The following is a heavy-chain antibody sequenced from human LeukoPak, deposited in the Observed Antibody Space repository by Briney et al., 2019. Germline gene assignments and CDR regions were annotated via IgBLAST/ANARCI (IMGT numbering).Heavy chain of an antibody. V-gene: IGHV1-18*01. J-gene: IGHJ6*03. CDR1: GYTFTSYG. D-gene: IGHD1-14*01. CDR3: ARGKNPLYYYYYMDV. Sequence: ASVKVSCKASGYTFTSYGISWVRQAPGQGLEWMGWISAYNGNTNYAQKLQGRVTMTTDTSTSTAYMELRSLRSDDTAVYYCARGKNPLYYYYYMDVWGKGTTVTISS. CDR2: ISAYNGNT.